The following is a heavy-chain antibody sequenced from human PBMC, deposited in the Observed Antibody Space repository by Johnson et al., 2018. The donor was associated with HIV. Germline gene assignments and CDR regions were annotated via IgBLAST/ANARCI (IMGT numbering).Heavy chain of an antibody. V-gene: IGHV3-7*01. Sequence: MQLVESGGGLVQPGGSLRLSCAASGFPFGGYWMAWVRQAPGKGLEWVASMNQGSEKYYVDSVKGRFTISRDSPKNSLFLQMNSLRVDDTAVYYCAREGVGTLDFTSSVRRVKSAFDIWGQGTMVSVSS. CDR2: MNQGSEK. CDR3: AREGVGTLDFTSSVRRVKSAFDI. J-gene: IGHJ3*02. D-gene: IGHD3-10*01. CDR1: GFPFGGYW.